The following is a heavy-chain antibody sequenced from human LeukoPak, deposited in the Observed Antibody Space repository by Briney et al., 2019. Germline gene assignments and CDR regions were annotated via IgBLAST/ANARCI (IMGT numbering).Heavy chain of an antibody. V-gene: IGHV3-21*01. CDR1: GFTFNTYN. J-gene: IGHJ4*02. CDR2: ISSSSIYI. D-gene: IGHD5-18*01. Sequence: PGGSLRLSCVGSGFTFNTYNMNWVRQAPGKGLEWVSSISSSSIYIHYGDSVKGRFTISRDNARNSLFLQMTSLRAEDTAVYYCARDNGGYSYGLGDNWGQGTLVTVSS. CDR3: ARDNGGYSYGLGDN.